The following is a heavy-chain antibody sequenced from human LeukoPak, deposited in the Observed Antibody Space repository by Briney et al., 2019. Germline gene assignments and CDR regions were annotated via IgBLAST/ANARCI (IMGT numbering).Heavy chain of an antibody. CDR3: ARAEYSSGWQFLDY. CDR2: IYSGGST. Sequence: GGSLRLSCAASGFTVSSNYMSWVRQAPGKGLEWVSVIYSGGSTYYADSVKGRFTISRDNSKNTLYLQMNSLRAEDTAVYYCARAEYSSGWQFLDYWGQGTLVTVSS. J-gene: IGHJ4*02. D-gene: IGHD6-19*01. V-gene: IGHV3-53*01. CDR1: GFTVSSNY.